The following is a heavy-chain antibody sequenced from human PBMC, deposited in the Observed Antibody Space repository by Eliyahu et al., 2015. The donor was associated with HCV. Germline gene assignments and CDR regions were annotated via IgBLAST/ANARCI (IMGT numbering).Heavy chain of an antibody. CDR3: ARHHCSSTSCYYYYGMDV. J-gene: IGHJ6*02. CDR1: GFTFSXXS. V-gene: IGHV3-21*01. CDR2: ISSSSSYI. D-gene: IGHD2-2*01. Sequence: EVQLVESGGGLVKPGGSLXLSXAASGFTFSXXSMXWVRQAPGKGXEWXSSISSSSSYIYYADSVKGRFTISRDNAKNSLFLQMNSLRAEDTAVYYCARHHCSSTSCYYYYGMDVWGQGTTVTVSS.